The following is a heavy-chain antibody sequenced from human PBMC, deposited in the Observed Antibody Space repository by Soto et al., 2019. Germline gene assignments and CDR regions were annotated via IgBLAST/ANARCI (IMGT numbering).Heavy chain of an antibody. CDR2: ISYDGSNK. Sequence: GGSLRLSCAASGFTFSSYAMHWVRQAPGKGLEWVAVISYDGSNKYYADSVKGRFTISRDNSKNTLYLQMNSLRAEDTAVYYCTRDNTRATVTIDPFDIWGQGTMVTVSS. J-gene: IGHJ3*02. CDR3: TRDNTRATVTIDPFDI. CDR1: GFTFSSYA. V-gene: IGHV3-30-3*01. D-gene: IGHD4-17*01.